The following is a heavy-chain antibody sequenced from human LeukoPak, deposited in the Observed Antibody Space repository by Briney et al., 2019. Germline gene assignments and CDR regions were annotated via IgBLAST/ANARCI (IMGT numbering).Heavy chain of an antibody. CDR3: AKGPNSRGSNDAFDI. CDR1: GFTFSSNA. V-gene: IGHV3-23*01. Sequence: GESLRLSCTASGFTFSSNAMSWVRQAPGKGLEWPSGISDSGYYTYYPDSAKGRFFISRENSKNTLYLQMNSLRAEDTAVYYCAKGPNSRGSNDAFDIWGRGTRVTVSS. D-gene: IGHD3-22*01. J-gene: IGHJ3*02. CDR2: ISDSGYYT.